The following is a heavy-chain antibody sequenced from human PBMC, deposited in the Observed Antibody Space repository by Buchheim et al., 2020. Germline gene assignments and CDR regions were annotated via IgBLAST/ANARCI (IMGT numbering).Heavy chain of an antibody. J-gene: IGHJ6*02. CDR3: ARGRDSSGGYHYYGMDV. Sequence: EVQLVESGGGLVQPGGSLRLSCAASGFTFSSYEMNWVRQAPGKGLEWVSYISSSGSTIYYADSVKGRFTISRDNAKNSLYLEMNSLRAEDTAVYYCARGRDSSGGYHYYGMDVWGQGTT. V-gene: IGHV3-48*03. CDR1: GFTFSSYE. D-gene: IGHD6-19*01. CDR2: ISSSGSTI.